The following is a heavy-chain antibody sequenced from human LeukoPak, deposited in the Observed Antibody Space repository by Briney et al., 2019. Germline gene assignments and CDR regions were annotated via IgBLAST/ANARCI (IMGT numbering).Heavy chain of an antibody. CDR1: GFTFSFYG. CDR2: IRYNGTNK. V-gene: IGHV3-30*02. J-gene: IGHJ4*02. Sequence: GGSLRLSCAASGFTFSFYGMHWVRQAPGKGLEWVAFIRYNGTNKYYADSVKGRFTISRDNSKNTLYLQMNSLRAEDTAVYYCARDGITGNYYFDYWGQGTLVTVSS. CDR3: ARDGITGNYYFDY. D-gene: IGHD1-20*01.